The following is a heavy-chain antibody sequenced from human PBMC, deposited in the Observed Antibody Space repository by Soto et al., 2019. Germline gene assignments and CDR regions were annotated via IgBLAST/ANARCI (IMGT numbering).Heavy chain of an antibody. V-gene: IGHV3-30*18. CDR1: GFTFSSYG. D-gene: IGHD4-4*01. Sequence: GGSLRLSCAASGFTFSSYGMHWVRQAPGKGLEWVAVISYDGSNNYYADSVKGRFTISRDNSKNTLYLQMNSLRAEDTAVYYCAKLAVTYGLDIWGQGTTVTVSS. CDR3: AKLAVTYGLDI. CDR2: ISYDGSNN. J-gene: IGHJ6*02.